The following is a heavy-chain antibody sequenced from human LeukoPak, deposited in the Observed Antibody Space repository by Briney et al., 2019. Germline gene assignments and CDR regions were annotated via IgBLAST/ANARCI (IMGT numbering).Heavy chain of an antibody. CDR1: GGTFSSYA. J-gene: IGHJ3*02. V-gene: IGHV1-69*04. D-gene: IGHD3-22*01. CDR2: IIPILGIA. CDR3: ARDRVLTMIVDDAFDI. Sequence: SVTVSCKASGGTFSSYAISWVRQAPGQGLEWMGRIIPILGIANYAQKFQGRVTITADKSTSTAYMELSSLRSEDTAVYYCARDRVLTMIVDDAFDIWGQGTMVTVSS.